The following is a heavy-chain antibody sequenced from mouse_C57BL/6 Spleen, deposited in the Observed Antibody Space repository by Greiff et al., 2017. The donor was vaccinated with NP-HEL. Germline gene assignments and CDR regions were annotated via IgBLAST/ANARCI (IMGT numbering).Heavy chain of an antibody. CDR3: ARYPSTTVVDPYAMDY. CDR1: GYAFSSYW. D-gene: IGHD1-1*01. J-gene: IGHJ4*01. Sequence: VKLVESGAELVKPGASVKISCKASGYAFSSYWLNWVKQRPGKGLEWIGQIYPGDGDPTYIGKFKGKATLTADKSSSTAYMQLSSLTSEDSAVYFCARYPSTTVVDPYAMDYWGQGTSVTVSS. CDR2: IYPGDGDP. V-gene: IGHV1-80*01.